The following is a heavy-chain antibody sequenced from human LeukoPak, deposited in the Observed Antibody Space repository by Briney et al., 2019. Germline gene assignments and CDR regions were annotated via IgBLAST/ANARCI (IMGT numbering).Heavy chain of an antibody. J-gene: IGHJ4*02. Sequence: SETLSLTCTVSGGSVSSGSYYWSWIRQPPGKGLEWIGYIYYSGSTNYNPSLKSRVTISIDTSKNQFSLKLSSVTAADTAVYYCARDLENGTTSSVYWRQGTLVTVSS. D-gene: IGHD1-1*01. CDR2: IYYSGST. CDR3: ARDLENGTTSSVY. V-gene: IGHV4-61*01. CDR1: GGSVSSGSYY.